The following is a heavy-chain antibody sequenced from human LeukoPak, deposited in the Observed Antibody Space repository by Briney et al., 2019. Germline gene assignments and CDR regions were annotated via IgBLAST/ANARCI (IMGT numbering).Heavy chain of an antibody. Sequence: ASVKVSRKVSGYTLSELSMHWVRQAPGKGLEWMGGFDPEDGETIYAQKFQGRVTMTEDTTTDTAYMELSSLRSEDTAVYYCATDENDFWSPSGMDVWGQGTTVTVSS. V-gene: IGHV1-24*01. J-gene: IGHJ6*02. CDR3: ATDENDFWSPSGMDV. D-gene: IGHD3-3*01. CDR2: FDPEDGET. CDR1: GYTLSELS.